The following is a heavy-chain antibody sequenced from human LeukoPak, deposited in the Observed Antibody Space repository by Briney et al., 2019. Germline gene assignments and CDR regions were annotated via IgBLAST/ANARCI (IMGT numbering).Heavy chain of an antibody. V-gene: IGHV4-28*01. J-gene: IGHJ4*02. CDR1: GYSITSSSW. CDR2: IYHSGTT. D-gene: IGHD3-10*01. Sequence: SETLSLTCAVSGYSITSSSWWGWIRQPPGKGLERIGYIYHSGTTYYNPSLQSRVTMSVDTSKNQFSLKLSSVTAVDTAVYYCARKENVYYYFDYWGQGTLVTVSS. CDR3: ARKENVYYYFDY.